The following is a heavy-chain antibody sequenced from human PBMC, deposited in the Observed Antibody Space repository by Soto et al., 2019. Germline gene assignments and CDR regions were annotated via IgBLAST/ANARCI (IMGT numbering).Heavy chain of an antibody. V-gene: IGHV4-59*01. D-gene: IGHD6-6*01. CDR2: IYDSGST. J-gene: IGHJ4*02. Sequence: SETLSLTCTVSGGSISSYYWSWIRQPPGKGLEWIGYIYDSGSTNYNPSLKSRVTISVDTSKNQFSLKLTSVTAADTAVYFCAAPPRYWGQGTLVTVSS. CDR3: AAPPRY. CDR1: GGSISSYY.